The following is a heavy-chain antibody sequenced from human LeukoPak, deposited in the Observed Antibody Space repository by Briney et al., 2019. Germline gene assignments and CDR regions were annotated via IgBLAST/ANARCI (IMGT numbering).Heavy chain of an antibody. V-gene: IGHV3-23*01. Sequence: GGSLRLSCAASGFTFSSYAMSWVRQAPGKGLGWVSAISGSGGSTDYTDSVKGRFTISRDNSKNTLYLQMNSLRAEDTAVYYCARRAGGYSHPYDYWGQGTLVTVSS. CDR1: GFTFSSYA. CDR2: ISGSGGST. D-gene: IGHD4-23*01. CDR3: ARRAGGYSHPYDY. J-gene: IGHJ4*02.